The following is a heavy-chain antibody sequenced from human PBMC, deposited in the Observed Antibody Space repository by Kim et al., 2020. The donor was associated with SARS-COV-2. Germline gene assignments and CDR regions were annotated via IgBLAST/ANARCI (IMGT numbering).Heavy chain of an antibody. J-gene: IGHJ5*02. CDR1: GYTFTSSH. V-gene: IGHV1-46*03. Sequence: ASVNVSCKASGYTFTSSHIQWVRQAPGQGLEWMGVINPSGGSTTYAQKLQGRVIMTRDTSTGTVYMELSSLRSEDTALYYCARGTWGGGGWGYGSGQYNRFDPWGQGTLVTVSS. D-gene: IGHD3-10*01. CDR2: INPSGGST. CDR3: ARGTWGGGGWGYGSGQYNRFDP.